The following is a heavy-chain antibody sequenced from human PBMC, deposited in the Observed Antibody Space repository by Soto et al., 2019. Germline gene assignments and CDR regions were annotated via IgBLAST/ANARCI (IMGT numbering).Heavy chain of an antibody. CDR2: ISGSGGST. D-gene: IGHD1-1*01. CDR3: AKVQGGIEPFNYYYYGMDV. J-gene: IGHJ6*02. CDR1: GFTFSSYA. V-gene: IGHV3-23*01. Sequence: GGSLRLSCAASGFTFSSYAMSWVRQAPGKGLEWVSAISGSGGSTYYADSVKGRFTISRDNSKNTLYLQMNSLRAEDTAVYYCAKVQGGIEPFNYYYYGMDVWGQGTTVTVSS.